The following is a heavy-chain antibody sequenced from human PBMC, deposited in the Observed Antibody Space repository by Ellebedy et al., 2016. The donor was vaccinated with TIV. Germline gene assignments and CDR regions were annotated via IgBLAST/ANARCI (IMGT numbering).Heavy chain of an antibody. D-gene: IGHD6-19*01. CDR3: ARDPGIAVAGTVPPNIGFDL. J-gene: IGHJ4*02. CDR1: GFTFSNYG. Sequence: GESLKISCAASGFTFSNYGMHWVRQAPGKGLEWVALIWYDGTKKFYAESVKGRFTISRDNSKNTLYLQMNSLRAEDTAVYHCARDPGIAVAGTVPPNIGFDLWGQGTLLTVSS. V-gene: IGHV3-33*01. CDR2: IWYDGTKK.